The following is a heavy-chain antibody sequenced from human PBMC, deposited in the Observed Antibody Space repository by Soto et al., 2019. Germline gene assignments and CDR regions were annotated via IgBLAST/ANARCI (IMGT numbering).Heavy chain of an antibody. D-gene: IGHD1-26*01. J-gene: IGHJ6*02. Sequence: LRLSCAASGFTFSSYGMHLVRQAPGKGLEWVAVISYDGSNKYYADSVKGRFTISSDNSKNTLYLQMNSLRAEATAVYYCAKDLGTIVGATDGMDVWGQGTTVTVSS. CDR1: GFTFSSYG. CDR3: AKDLGTIVGATDGMDV. V-gene: IGHV3-30*18. CDR2: ISYDGSNK.